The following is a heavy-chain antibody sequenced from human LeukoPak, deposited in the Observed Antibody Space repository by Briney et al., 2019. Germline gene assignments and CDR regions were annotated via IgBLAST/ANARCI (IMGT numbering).Heavy chain of an antibody. Sequence: GGSLRLSCAASGFTFSDHYMSWIRQAAGKGLEWVSYISSSGNTTYYADSVKGRFTISRDNAKNSLYLQMNSLRAEDTALYYCAKAPSSLRSYYYCMDVWGKGTTVTVSS. J-gene: IGHJ6*03. CDR2: ISSSGNTT. V-gene: IGHV3-11*01. CDR3: AKAPSSLRSYYYCMDV. CDR1: GFTFSDHY.